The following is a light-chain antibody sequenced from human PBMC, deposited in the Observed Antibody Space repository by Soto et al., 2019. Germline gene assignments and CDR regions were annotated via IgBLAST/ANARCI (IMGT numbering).Light chain of an antibody. CDR1: SSDVGGYNY. CDR3: CSYTSNSILDV. V-gene: IGLV2-14*01. Sequence: QSVLTQPASVSGSPDKLITISCTGNSSDVGGYNYVSWYQHPPGKAPQLVISEVSNRPSRVSNRFSGSKSGNTASLTISGLQAEDEADYYCCSYTSNSILDVFGTGTKVTVL. CDR2: EVS. J-gene: IGLJ1*01.